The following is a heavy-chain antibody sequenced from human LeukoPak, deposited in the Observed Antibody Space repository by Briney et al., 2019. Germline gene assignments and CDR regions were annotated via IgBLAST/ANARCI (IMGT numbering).Heavy chain of an antibody. Sequence: SETLSLTCTISGGSVSDYYWSWIRQSPGKGLEWVGYIYHPGSTSYSTSLKSRVTISADTSKNKFSLKLISVTAADTAVYYCASRKLGNDYWGQGNLVIVSS. CDR1: GGSVSDYY. J-gene: IGHJ4*02. D-gene: IGHD7-27*01. CDR2: IYHPGST. V-gene: IGHV4-59*02. CDR3: ASRKLGNDY.